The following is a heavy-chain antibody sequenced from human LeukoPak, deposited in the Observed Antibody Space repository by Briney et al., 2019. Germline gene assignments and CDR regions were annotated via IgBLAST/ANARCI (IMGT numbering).Heavy chain of an antibody. D-gene: IGHD1/OR15-1a*01. CDR2: ISSSSSTI. Sequence: PGGSLRLSCAASGFTSSSYSMNWVRQAPGKGLEWVSYISSSSSTIYYADSVKGRFTISRDNAKNSLYLQMNSLRAEDTAVYYCARGTQDYYYYYMDVWGKGTTVTVSS. V-gene: IGHV3-48*01. CDR1: GFTSSSYS. J-gene: IGHJ6*03. CDR3: ARGTQDYYYYYMDV.